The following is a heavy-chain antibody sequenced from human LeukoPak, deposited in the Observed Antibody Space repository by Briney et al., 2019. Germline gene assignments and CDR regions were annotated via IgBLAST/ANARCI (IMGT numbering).Heavy chain of an antibody. Sequence: ASVKVSCKASGGTFSSYAISWVRQAPGQGLEWMGRIIPILGIANYAQKFQGRVTITADKSTSTAYMELSSLRSEDTAVYYCAGASPYSGYDQGAFDYWGQEPWSPSPQ. CDR1: GGTFSSYA. D-gene: IGHD5-12*01. CDR3: AGASPYSGYDQGAFDY. J-gene: IGHJ4*01. V-gene: IGHV1-69*04. CDR2: IIPILGIA.